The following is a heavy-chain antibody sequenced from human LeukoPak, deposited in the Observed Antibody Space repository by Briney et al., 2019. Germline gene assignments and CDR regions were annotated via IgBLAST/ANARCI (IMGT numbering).Heavy chain of an antibody. CDR2: IKQDGSEK. J-gene: IGHJ4*02. Sequence: GGSLRLSCAASGFTFSNYWMIWVRQAPGKGLEWVASIKQDGSEKQYVGSVRGRFTISRDNAKNVLDLQMNSLTAEDTAVYYCAKGTPRDGYNSGYFDYWGQGTLVTVSS. V-gene: IGHV3-7*03. D-gene: IGHD5-24*01. CDR3: AKGTPRDGYNSGYFDY. CDR1: GFTFSNYW.